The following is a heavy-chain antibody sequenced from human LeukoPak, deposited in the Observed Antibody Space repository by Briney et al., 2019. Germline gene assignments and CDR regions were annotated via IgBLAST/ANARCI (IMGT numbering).Heavy chain of an antibody. CDR3: AKAYSGWEYYFDY. Sequence: GGSLRLFCAASGFTFSSYWMHWVRQAPGKGLEWVSAISGSGGSTYYADSVKGRFTISRDNSKNTLYLQMNSLRAEDTAVYYCAKAYSGWEYYFDYWGQGTLVTVSS. J-gene: IGHJ4*02. V-gene: IGHV3-23*01. CDR2: ISGSGGST. CDR1: GFTFSSYW. D-gene: IGHD6-19*01.